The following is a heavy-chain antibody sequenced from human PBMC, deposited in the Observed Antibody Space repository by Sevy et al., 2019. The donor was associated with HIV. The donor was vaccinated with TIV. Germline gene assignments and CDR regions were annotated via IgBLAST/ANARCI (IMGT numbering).Heavy chain of an antibody. D-gene: IGHD4-17*01. J-gene: IGHJ4*02. CDR2: ISYDGSNK. Sequence: GGSLRLSCAASGFTFSSYGMHWVRQAPGKGLEWVAVISYDGSNKYYADSVKGRFTISRDNSKNTLYLQMNSLRAEDTAVYYCAKAGGYGDYYFDYWGQRTLVTVSS. V-gene: IGHV3-30*18. CDR3: AKAGGYGDYYFDY. CDR1: GFTFSSYG.